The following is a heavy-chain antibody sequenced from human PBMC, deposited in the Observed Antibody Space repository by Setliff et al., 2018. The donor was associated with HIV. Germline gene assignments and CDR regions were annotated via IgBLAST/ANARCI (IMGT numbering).Heavy chain of an antibody. J-gene: IGHJ6*03. V-gene: IGHV1-18*01. D-gene: IGHD1-26*01. CDR1: GYIFTHYG. Sequence: ASVKVSCKASGYIFTHYGISWVRQAPGQGLEWMGWISAYSGNTKYAQKFQGRLTMTTDTSTTTAYMELRSLRSDDTALYYCARQQLGWSYSRNYYEHYYMDVWGKGTTVTVSS. CDR2: ISAYSGNT. CDR3: ARQQLGWSYSRNYYEHYYMDV.